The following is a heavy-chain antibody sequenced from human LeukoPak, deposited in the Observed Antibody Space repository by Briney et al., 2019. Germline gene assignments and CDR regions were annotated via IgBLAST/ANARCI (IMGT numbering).Heavy chain of an antibody. CDR1: GGTFSSYA. CDR3: AAPYGSGSYQRNRSFDY. D-gene: IGHD3-10*01. CDR2: IIPIFGTA. J-gene: IGHJ4*02. V-gene: IGHV1-69*05. Sequence: ASVKVSCKASGGTFSSYAISWVRRAPGQGLEWMGGIIPIFGTANYAQKFQGRVTITTDESTSTAYMELSSLRSEDTAVYYCAAPYGSGSYQRNRSFDYWGQGTLVTVSS.